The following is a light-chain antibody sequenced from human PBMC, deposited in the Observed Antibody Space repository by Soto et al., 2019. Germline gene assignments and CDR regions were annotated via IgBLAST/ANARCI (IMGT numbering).Light chain of an antibody. CDR1: RGVSNN. V-gene: IGKV3-15*01. CDR3: QQYNNWLIWT. CDR2: DAV. Sequence: ELVMTQSPATLSVSHEERATLSCRASRGVSNNLAWYQQKPGQPPKLLIYDAVIRAAGVPGRFSGSGSGTEFTLTISSLRSEDFAVYYCQQYNNWLIWTFCQVSKVDIK. J-gene: IGKJ1*01.